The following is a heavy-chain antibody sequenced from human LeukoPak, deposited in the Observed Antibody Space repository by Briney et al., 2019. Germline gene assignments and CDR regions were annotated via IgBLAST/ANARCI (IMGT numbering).Heavy chain of an antibody. CDR2: IYYSGGT. V-gene: IGHV4-30-4*01. J-gene: IGHJ4*02. CDR3: ARGATMLDSFDY. Sequence: SQTLSLTCTVSGGSISSGDYYWSWIRQPPGKGLEWIGYIYYSGGTYYNPSLKSRVTISVDTSKNQFSLNLSSVTAADTAVYYCARGATMLDSFDYWSQGTLVTVSS. D-gene: IGHD3-22*01. CDR1: GGSISSGDYY.